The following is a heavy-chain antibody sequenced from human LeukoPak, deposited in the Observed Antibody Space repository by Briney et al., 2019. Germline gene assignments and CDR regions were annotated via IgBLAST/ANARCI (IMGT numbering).Heavy chain of an antibody. Sequence: SETLSLTCTVSGDAINSGGYYWNWIRQHPGTGLEWIGHIYYSGSTYYNPSLKSRVTISVDTSKNQFSLRLSSVTAADTAVYYCARVDDSSGYFSYYYGMDVWGQGTTVTVSS. CDR1: GDAINSGGYY. V-gene: IGHV4-31*03. D-gene: IGHD3-22*01. J-gene: IGHJ6*02. CDR2: IYYSGST. CDR3: ARVDDSSGYFSYYYGMDV.